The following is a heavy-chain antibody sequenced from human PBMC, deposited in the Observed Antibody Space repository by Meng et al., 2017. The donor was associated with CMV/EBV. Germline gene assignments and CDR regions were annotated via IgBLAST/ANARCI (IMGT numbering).Heavy chain of an antibody. CDR1: GFTFSRSW. V-gene: IGHV3-74*01. D-gene: IGHD3-16*01. J-gene: IGHJ4*02. CDR3: AGDRWGPEY. CDR2: INSAANIT. Sequence: GGSLRLSCAASGFTFSRSWMHWARQAPGKGLVWVARINSAANITHYAGSVKGRFAISRDNAKNTLYLQMNSLRVEDTAVYYCAGDRWGPEYWGQGTLVTGLL.